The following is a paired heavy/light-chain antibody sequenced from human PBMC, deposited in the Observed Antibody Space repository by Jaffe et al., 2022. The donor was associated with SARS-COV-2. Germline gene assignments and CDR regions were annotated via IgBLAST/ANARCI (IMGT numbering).Heavy chain of an antibody. CDR3: ARSQMKYSGYDDAFDI. D-gene: IGHD5-12*01. V-gene: IGHV3-11*01. Sequence: QVQLVESGGDLVKPGGSLSLSCSASGFTFRDYYMNWVRLAPGKGLEWISSIDNRGSIMYYADSVKGRFTVSRDNAKNALYLQMSSLRAEDTAMYYCARSQMKYSGYDDAFDIWGQGTVVTVSS. CDR2: IDNRGSIM. J-gene: IGHJ3*02. CDR1: GFTFRDYY.
Light chain of an antibody. Sequence: DIQMTQSPSTLSASVGDRVTITCRASQSIGTWLAWYQQKPGEAPKLLIYKASNLQSGVPSRFSGGGSGAEFTLTITSLQPDDFATYYCQQYNTYYTFGQGTRLEI. J-gene: IGKJ2*01. V-gene: IGKV1-5*03. CDR2: KAS. CDR3: QQYNTYYT. CDR1: QSIGTW.